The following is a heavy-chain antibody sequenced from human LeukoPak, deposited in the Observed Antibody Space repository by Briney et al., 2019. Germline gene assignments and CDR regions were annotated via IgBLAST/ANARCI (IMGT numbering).Heavy chain of an antibody. CDR1: GFTFSSYA. V-gene: IGHV3-23*01. CDR3: AKGQQQYNNYGMDV. CDR2: ISGSGGST. J-gene: IGHJ6*02. Sequence: PGASLRLSCAASGFTFSSYAMSWVRQAPGKGLEWVSGISGSGGSTYYADSVKGRFTISRDNSRNTLYLQMNSLRAEDTAVYYCAKGQQQYNNYGMDVWGQGTTVTVSS. D-gene: IGHD6-13*01.